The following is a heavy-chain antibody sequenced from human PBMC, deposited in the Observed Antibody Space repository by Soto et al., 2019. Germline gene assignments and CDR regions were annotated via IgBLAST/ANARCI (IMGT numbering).Heavy chain of an antibody. CDR1: GGSVRAPDW. Sequence: ASETLSLTCTLSGGSVRAPDWWNWVRQSPDKGLEWIAEVHISGHSNYNPSLRSRVSVSIDSSKNQFYLNLNSVTAADTAIYYCARGRQGCSANNCYFDPWGQGTQVTVSS. D-gene: IGHD1-1*01. V-gene: IGHV4-4*02. J-gene: IGHJ5*01. CDR2: VHISGHS. CDR3: ARGRQGCSANNCYFDP.